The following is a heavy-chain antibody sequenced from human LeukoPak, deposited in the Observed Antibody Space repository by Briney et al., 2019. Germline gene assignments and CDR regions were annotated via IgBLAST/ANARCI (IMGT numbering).Heavy chain of an antibody. CDR3: ARDRSTTHFDY. Sequence: WRTLTLSFAASGFTFSSHGMHWVSRAPDKAPEWVAMIWYDGSNTYYADSVKGRFTISRDNSKNTLFLQMDSLRAEDTAVYYCARDRSTTHFDYWGQGTLVTVSS. D-gene: IGHD5/OR15-5a*01. CDR1: GFTFSSHG. CDR2: IWYDGSNT. V-gene: IGHV3-33*01. J-gene: IGHJ4*02.